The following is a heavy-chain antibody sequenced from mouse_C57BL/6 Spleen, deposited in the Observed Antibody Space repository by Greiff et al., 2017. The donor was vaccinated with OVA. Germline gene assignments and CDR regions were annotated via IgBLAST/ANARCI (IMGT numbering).Heavy chain of an antibody. CDR1: GFTFSSYT. V-gene: IGHV5-9*01. D-gene: IGHD6-2*01. Sequence: EVMLVESGGGLVKPGGSLKLSCAASGFTFSSYTMSWVRQTPEKRLEWVATISGGGGNTYYPDSVKGRFTISRDNAKNTLYLQMSSLRSEDTALYYCARRELLSFDYWGQGTTLTVSS. J-gene: IGHJ2*01. CDR2: ISGGGGNT. CDR3: ARRELLSFDY.